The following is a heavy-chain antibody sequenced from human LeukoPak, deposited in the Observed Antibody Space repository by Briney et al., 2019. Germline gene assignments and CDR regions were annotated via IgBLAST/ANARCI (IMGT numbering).Heavy chain of an antibody. Sequence: GGSLRLSYAASGFTFSSYSMNWVRQAPGEGLEWVSYISSSSSTIYYADSVKGRFTISRDNAKNSLYLQMNSLRAEDTAVYYCARGTGLNYYDSSGYMNVWGKGTTVTVSS. V-gene: IGHV3-48*04. CDR1: GFTFSSYS. CDR2: ISSSSSTI. D-gene: IGHD3-22*01. J-gene: IGHJ6*04. CDR3: ARGTGLNYYDSSGYMNV.